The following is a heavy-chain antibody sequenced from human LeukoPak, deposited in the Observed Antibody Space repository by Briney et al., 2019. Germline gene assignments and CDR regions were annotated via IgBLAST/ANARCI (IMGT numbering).Heavy chain of an antibody. CDR1: GGTFSSYA. V-gene: IGHV1-69*05. J-gene: IGHJ4*02. CDR3: ARLCYDSSGYYCPLDY. CDR2: IIPIFGTA. D-gene: IGHD3-22*01. Sequence: SVKVSCKASGGTFSSYAISWVRQAPGQGLEWMGRIIPIFGTANYAQKFQGRVTITTDESTSTAYMELSSLRSEDTAVYYFARLCYDSSGYYCPLDYWGQGTLVTVSS.